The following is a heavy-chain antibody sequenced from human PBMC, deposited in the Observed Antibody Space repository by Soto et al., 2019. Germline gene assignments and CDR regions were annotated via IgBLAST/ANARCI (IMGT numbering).Heavy chain of an antibody. CDR1: GASISVHSYY. V-gene: IGHV4-39*01. D-gene: IGHD2-8*01. J-gene: IGHJ4*02. Sequence: TLSLTCTVSGASISVHSYYWTWIRQPPGKGLEWIGSSYYSGTTYFNPSVKSRATTSVDTSKNQFSLRLTSVTASDTAMYYCVSQRTSVLTQAYFDYWGPGALVNVSS. CDR3: VSQRTSVLTQAYFDY. CDR2: SYYSGTT.